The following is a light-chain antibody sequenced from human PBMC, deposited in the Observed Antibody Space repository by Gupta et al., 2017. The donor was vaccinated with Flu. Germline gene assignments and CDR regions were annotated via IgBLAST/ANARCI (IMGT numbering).Light chain of an antibody. CDR3: QQRRHWPFT. CDR1: QSVSSY. V-gene: IGKV3-11*01. Sequence: EIVLTQSPATLSLSPGERAAIACSASQSVSSYLAWYQQKPGQAPRLLIYDASNRATGIPARFSGSGSGTDFTLTISSLEAEDFAVYYCQQRRHWPFTFGHGTKVDIK. J-gene: IGKJ3*01. CDR2: DAS.